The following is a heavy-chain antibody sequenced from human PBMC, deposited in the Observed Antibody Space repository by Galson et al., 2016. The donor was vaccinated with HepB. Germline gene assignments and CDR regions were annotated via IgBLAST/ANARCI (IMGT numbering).Heavy chain of an antibody. CDR2: IKQDGSDK. V-gene: IGHV3-7*01. Sequence: SLRLSCAASGFTFSNYWMTWVRQAPGKGLEWVANIKQDGSDKYYVDSVKGRFTISRDNAKNSLYLQMNSLRAEDTAVYYCARDQGSGWAFDYWGRGTLVTVSS. CDR1: GFTFSNYW. CDR3: ARDQGSGWAFDY. D-gene: IGHD6-19*01. J-gene: IGHJ2*01.